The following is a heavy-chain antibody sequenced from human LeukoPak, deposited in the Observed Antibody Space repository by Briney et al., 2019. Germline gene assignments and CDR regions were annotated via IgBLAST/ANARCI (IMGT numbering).Heavy chain of an antibody. Sequence: PSETLSLTCTVSGGSISSYYWSWIRQPPGKGLEWIGYIYYSGSTNNNPSLKSRVTISVDTSKNQFSLKLSSVTAADTAVYYCARVAAGYGYYMDVWGKGTTVTVSS. J-gene: IGHJ6*03. V-gene: IGHV4-59*12. D-gene: IGHD5-18*01. CDR2: IYYSGST. CDR3: ARVAAGYGYYMDV. CDR1: GGSISSYY.